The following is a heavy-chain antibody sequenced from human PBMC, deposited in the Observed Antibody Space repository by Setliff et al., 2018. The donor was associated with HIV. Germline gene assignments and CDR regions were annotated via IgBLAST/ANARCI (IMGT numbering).Heavy chain of an antibody. J-gene: IGHJ5*01. CDR2: ISAYNGNT. D-gene: IGHD1-1*01. Sequence: ASVKVSCKASGYRFSSYGISWVRQAPGQGLEWMGWISAYNGNTKYTQKFQGRVTMTTDTSTSTAYMELRSLRSDDTAVYYCERDFEGMSTIDGFEDWGQGTLVTVSS. CDR1: GYRFSSYG. V-gene: IGHV1-18*01. CDR3: ERDFEGMSTIDGFED.